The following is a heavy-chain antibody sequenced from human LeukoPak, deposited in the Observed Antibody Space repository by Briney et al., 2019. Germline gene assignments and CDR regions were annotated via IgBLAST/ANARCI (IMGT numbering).Heavy chain of an antibody. Sequence: ASVKVSCKASGYTFTGYYMHWVRQAPGQGLEWMGWINPNSGGTNYAQKFQGRVTMTRDTSISTAYMELSRLRSDDTAVYYCARDPVPAVVVVAAKGAPDYWGQGTLVTVSS. V-gene: IGHV1-2*02. D-gene: IGHD2-15*01. CDR3: ARDPVPAVVVVAAKGAPDY. CDR1: GYTFTGYY. J-gene: IGHJ4*02. CDR2: INPNSGGT.